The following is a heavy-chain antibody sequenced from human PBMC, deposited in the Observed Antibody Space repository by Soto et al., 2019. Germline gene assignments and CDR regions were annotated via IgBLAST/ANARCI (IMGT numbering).Heavy chain of an antibody. V-gene: IGHV3-64*01. CDR2: ISSNGGST. CDR3: ARQSYSSYYFDY. Sequence: EVQLVESGGGLVQPGGSLRLSCAASGFTFSSYAMHWVRQAPGKGLEYVSAISSNGGSTYYANSVKGRFTISRDNSKNTLYLQMGRLRAEDMAVYYCARQSYSSYYFDYWGQGTLVTVSS. CDR1: GFTFSSYA. D-gene: IGHD6-13*01. J-gene: IGHJ4*02.